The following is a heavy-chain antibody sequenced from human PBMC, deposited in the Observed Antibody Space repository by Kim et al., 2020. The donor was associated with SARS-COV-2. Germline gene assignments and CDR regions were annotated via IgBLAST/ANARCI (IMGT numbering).Heavy chain of an antibody. CDR3: ARGLGPRWYFDL. J-gene: IGHJ2*01. CDR1: GGTFSSYA. D-gene: IGHD2-21*01. V-gene: IGHV1-69*13. CDR2: IIPIFGTA. Sequence: SVKVSCKASGGTFSSYAISWVRQAPGQGLEWMGGIIPIFGTANYAQKFQGRVTITADESTSTAYMEPSSLRSEDTAVYYCARGLGPRWYFDLWGRGTLVTVSS.